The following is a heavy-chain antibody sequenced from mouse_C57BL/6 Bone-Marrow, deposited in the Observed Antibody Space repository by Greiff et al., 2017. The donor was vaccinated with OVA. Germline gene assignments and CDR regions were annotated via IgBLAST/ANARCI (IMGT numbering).Heavy chain of an antibody. D-gene: IGHD1-1*01. J-gene: IGHJ3*01. CDR2: IRSKSNNYAT. CDR3: VRHEFYYYGSSRAY. Sequence: EVQLVESGGGLVQPKGSLKLSCAASGFSFNTYAMNWVRQAPGKGLEWVARIRSKSNNYATYYADSVKDRFTISRDDSESMLYLQMNNLKTEDTAMYYCVRHEFYYYGSSRAYWGQGTLVTVSA. CDR1: GFSFNTYA. V-gene: IGHV10-1*01.